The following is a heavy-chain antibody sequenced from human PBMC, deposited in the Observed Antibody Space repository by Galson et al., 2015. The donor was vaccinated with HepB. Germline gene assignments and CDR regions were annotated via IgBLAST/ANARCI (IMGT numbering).Heavy chain of an antibody. CDR1: GYTFTSYD. J-gene: IGHJ4*02. D-gene: IGHD2-2*02. Sequence: SVKVSCKASGYTFTSYDINWVRQATGQGLEWMGWMNPNSGNTGYAQKFQGRVTMTRNTSISTAYMELSSLRSEDTAVYYCARGLSLGRGVVPAAILPFDYWGQGSLVTVSS. V-gene: IGHV1-8*01. CDR2: MNPNSGNT. CDR3: ARGLSLGRGVVPAAILPFDY.